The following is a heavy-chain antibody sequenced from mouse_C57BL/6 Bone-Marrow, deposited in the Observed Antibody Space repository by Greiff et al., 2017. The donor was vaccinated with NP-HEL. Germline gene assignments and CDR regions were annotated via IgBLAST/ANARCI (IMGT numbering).Heavy chain of an antibody. D-gene: IGHD2-4*01. CDR3: ARDYTWFAY. Sequence: QVHVKQPGAELVKPGASVKLSCKASGYTLTSYWMHWVKQRPGQGLEWIGMIHPNSGSTNYNEKFKSKATLTVDKSSSTAYMQLSSLTSEDSAVYYCARDYTWFAYWGQGTLVTVSA. V-gene: IGHV1-64*01. CDR2: IHPNSGST. CDR1: GYTLTSYW. J-gene: IGHJ3*01.